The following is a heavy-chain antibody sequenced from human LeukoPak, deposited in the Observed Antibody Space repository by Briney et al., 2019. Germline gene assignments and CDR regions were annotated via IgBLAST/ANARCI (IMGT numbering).Heavy chain of an antibody. Sequence: GGSLRLSCAASGFTVSSNYMGWVRQAPGKGLEWVSIIYSGGSTYYADSVKDRFAISRDNSKNTLYLQMNSLRTDDTAVYYCGYCSSASCLSCGLDVWGQGTTVTVSS. V-gene: IGHV3-53*01. CDR3: GYCSSASCLSCGLDV. CDR2: IYSGGST. J-gene: IGHJ6*02. CDR1: GFTVSSNY. D-gene: IGHD2-2*01.